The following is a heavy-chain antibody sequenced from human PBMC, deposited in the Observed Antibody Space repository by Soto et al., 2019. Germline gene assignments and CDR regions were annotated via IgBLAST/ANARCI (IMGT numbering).Heavy chain of an antibody. J-gene: IGHJ4*02. D-gene: IGHD3-22*01. CDR3: ASLKNDYFDGSGYYGFDY. V-gene: IGHV4-31*03. CDR2: IFYSGST. Sequence: QVQLQESGPGLVKPSQTLSLTCTVSGGSISSGTYYWSWIRQPPGKGLEWIGYIFYSGSTYYNSSLKSRTTISLDTSKNEFSLRLSSVTSEDTAVYYCASLKNDYFDGSGYYGFDYWGQGTLVTVSS. CDR1: GGSISSGTYY.